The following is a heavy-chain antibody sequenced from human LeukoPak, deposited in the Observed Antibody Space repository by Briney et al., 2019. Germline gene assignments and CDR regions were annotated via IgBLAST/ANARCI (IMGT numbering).Heavy chain of an antibody. V-gene: IGHV3-30*02. J-gene: IGHJ1*01. CDR2: MRNDGSNK. Sequence: PGGSLRLSCAASGFTFSTYGMHWVRQAPGKGLEWVAFMRNDGSNKYYADSVRGRFTISRDNSKKTLYLKMNSLKAEDTAVYYCAKANTGGGSNNLGYFHHWGQGTLVTVSS. CDR3: AKANTGGGSNNLGYFHH. D-gene: IGHD3-16*01. CDR1: GFTFSTYG.